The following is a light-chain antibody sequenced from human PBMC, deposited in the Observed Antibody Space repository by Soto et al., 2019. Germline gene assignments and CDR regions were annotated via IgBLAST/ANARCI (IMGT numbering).Light chain of an antibody. V-gene: IGKV3-11*01. J-gene: IGKJ1*01. CDR2: DAS. Sequence: EIVLTQSPATLSLSPGERATLSCRASQSVSSYLAWYQQKPGQAPRLLIYDASNRATGIPARFSGSGSGTDFTLTISSLGPEDFAVYYCQQRSNLLWTFGQGTKVESK. CDR1: QSVSSY. CDR3: QQRSNLLWT.